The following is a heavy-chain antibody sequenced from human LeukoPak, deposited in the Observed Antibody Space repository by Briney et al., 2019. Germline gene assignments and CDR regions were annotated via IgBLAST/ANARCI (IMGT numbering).Heavy chain of an antibody. Sequence: PSETLSLTCAVYGGSFSGYYWSWIRQPPGKGLEWIGEINHSGSTNYNPSLKSRVTISVDTSKNQFSLKLSSVTAADTAVYYCAYWQGYSYGYGAFDIWGQGTMVAVSS. V-gene: IGHV4-34*01. D-gene: IGHD5-18*01. CDR1: GGSFSGYY. CDR2: INHSGST. J-gene: IGHJ3*02. CDR3: AYWQGYSYGYGAFDI.